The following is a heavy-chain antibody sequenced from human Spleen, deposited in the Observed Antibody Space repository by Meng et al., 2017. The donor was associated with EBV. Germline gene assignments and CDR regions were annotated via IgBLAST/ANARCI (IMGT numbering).Heavy chain of an antibody. CDR3: AASSGWYIDY. CDR1: GFTFSHAW. V-gene: IGHV3-15*01. D-gene: IGHD6-19*01. CDR2: IKSKADGGTT. J-gene: IGHJ4*02. Sequence: EVQLVESGGGLVKPGGSLRLSCAASGFTFSHAWMTWVRQAPGKGLEWVGRIKSKADGGTTDYAAPVKGRFTISRDDSRNMLYLQMNSLKSEDTAVYYCAASSGWYIDYWGQGTLVTVAS.